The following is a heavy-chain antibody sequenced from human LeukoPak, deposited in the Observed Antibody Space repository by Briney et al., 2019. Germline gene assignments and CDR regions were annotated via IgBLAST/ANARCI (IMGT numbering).Heavy chain of an antibody. CDR3: AKDRWRDGSSSFDN. Sequence: ASVTVSCKASGYTFTSYSINWVRQAPGQGLEWMGWISTYNGNTNYAQKLQGRVTMTTDTSTSTAYMELRRLRSDDTAVYYCAKDRWRDGSSSFDNWGQGTLVTVSS. V-gene: IGHV1-18*01. CDR1: GYTFTSYS. CDR2: ISTYNGNT. J-gene: IGHJ4*02. D-gene: IGHD6-6*01.